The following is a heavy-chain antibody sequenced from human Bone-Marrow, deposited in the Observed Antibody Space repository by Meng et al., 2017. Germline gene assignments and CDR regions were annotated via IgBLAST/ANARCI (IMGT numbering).Heavy chain of an antibody. D-gene: IGHD1-1*01. CDR2: IKSKTDGGTT. Sequence: EVQRVGSGGGLVKPVGSLRLSCAASGFTFSNAWMSWVRQAPGKGLEWVGRIKSKTDGGTTDYAAPVKGRFTISRDDSKNTLYLQMHSLKTEDTAVYYCNWNDFGDYWGQGALVTVSS. CDR1: GFTFSNAW. V-gene: IGHV3-15*01. CDR3: NWNDFGDY. J-gene: IGHJ4*02.